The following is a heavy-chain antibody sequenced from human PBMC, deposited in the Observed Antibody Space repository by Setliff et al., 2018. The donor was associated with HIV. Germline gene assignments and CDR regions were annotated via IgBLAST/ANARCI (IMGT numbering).Heavy chain of an antibody. CDR1: GFTVSNYW. V-gene: IGHV3-7*01. J-gene: IGHJ3*02. CDR2: INEDGSDK. Sequence: GGSLRLSCAASGFTVSNYWMSWVRQAPGKGLEWVANINEDGSDKFYVDSIKGRFTISRDNAKNSLYLQMNSLRAEDTAVYYCARGDSSGYYYVRGDAFDIWGQGTMVTV. CDR3: ARGDSSGYYYVRGDAFDI. D-gene: IGHD3-22*01.